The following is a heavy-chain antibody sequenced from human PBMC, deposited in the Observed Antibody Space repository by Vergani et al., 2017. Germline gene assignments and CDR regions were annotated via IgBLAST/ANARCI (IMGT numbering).Heavy chain of an antibody. CDR1: GFAFRTYG. V-gene: IGHV3-33*01. D-gene: IGHD3-22*01. CDR3: ARSRYDSSGFSTIFRY. CDR2: IWYDGSNT. Sequence: QVQLVESGGGVVQPGRSLRLSCVASGFAFRTYGMHWVRQAPGEGLEWVAIIWYDGSNTYYADSVKGRFTVSRDNSRNTLFLQMNSLRVEDTAVYYCARSRYDSSGFSTIFRYWGQGTRVTVS. J-gene: IGHJ4*02.